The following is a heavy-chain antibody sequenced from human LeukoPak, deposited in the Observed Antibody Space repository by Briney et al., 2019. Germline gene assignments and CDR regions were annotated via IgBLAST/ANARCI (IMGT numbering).Heavy chain of an antibody. D-gene: IGHD6-13*01. Sequence: GESLKISCKGSGYSFTSYWIGWVRQMPGKGLEWMGIIYPGDSDTRYSPSFQGQATISADKSISTAYLQWSSLKASDTAMYYCAIELSWYGGYFDYRGQGTLVTVSS. CDR3: AIELSWYGGYFDY. J-gene: IGHJ4*02. V-gene: IGHV5-51*01. CDR1: GYSFTSYW. CDR2: IYPGDSDT.